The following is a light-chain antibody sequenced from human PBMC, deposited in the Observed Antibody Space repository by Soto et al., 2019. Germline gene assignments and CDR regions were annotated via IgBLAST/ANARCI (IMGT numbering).Light chain of an antibody. V-gene: IGKV1-39*01. J-gene: IGKJ1*01. CDR2: AAS. CDR1: QNIKTY. CDR3: QQSFSSPPWT. Sequence: DIQMTQSPSSLSASVVDSVTITFRASQNIKTYLDWYQQKPGKAPNLLIYAASSLHSGVPSRFSGSGSGTDFTLTISSLQPEDFATYYCQQSFSSPPWTFGQGTKVDI.